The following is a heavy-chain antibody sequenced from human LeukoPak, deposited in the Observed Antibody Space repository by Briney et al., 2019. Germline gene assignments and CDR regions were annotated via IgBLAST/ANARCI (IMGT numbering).Heavy chain of an antibody. CDR3: AKDLQAAAFYDFDY. Sequence: GGSLRLSCATSGFPFSDFSMSWVRQAPGKGLEWISTTNSGGTSTYYAESVKGRFTISRDNSKNTLYLQMNSLRAEDTALYYCAKDLQAAAFYDFDYWGQGTLVTVSS. CDR2: TNSGGTST. V-gene: IGHV3-23*01. J-gene: IGHJ4*02. CDR1: GFPFSDFS. D-gene: IGHD6-13*01.